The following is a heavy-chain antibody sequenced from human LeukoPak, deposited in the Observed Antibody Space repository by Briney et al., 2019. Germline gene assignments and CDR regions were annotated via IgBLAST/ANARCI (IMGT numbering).Heavy chain of an antibody. V-gene: IGHV3-48*01. Sequence: PGGSLRLSCAASGFTLSSYTMNWVRQAPGKGLEWISYINENSGLIYYADSVKGRFTISRDNAKNSLYLQMNSLRAEDTAVYYCXRGMXSGSXYGFDPWGQGNLVTVSS. J-gene: IGHJ5*02. CDR3: XRGMXSGSXYGFDP. CDR1: GFTLSSYT. CDR2: INENSGLI. D-gene: IGHD6-19*01.